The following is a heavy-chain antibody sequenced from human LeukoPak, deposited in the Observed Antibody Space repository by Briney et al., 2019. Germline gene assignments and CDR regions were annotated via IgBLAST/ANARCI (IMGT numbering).Heavy chain of an antibody. V-gene: IGHV3-48*03. CDR1: GFTFSTYE. Sequence: GGSLRLSCAASGFTFSTYEMNWVRQAPGKGLEWLSYISSSGSPIYYADSVKGRFTISRDNAKNSLYLQMNSLRAEDTAVYYCARIYGSGSYWDYWGQGTLVTVSS. CDR2: ISSSGSPI. D-gene: IGHD3-10*01. CDR3: ARIYGSGSYWDY. J-gene: IGHJ4*02.